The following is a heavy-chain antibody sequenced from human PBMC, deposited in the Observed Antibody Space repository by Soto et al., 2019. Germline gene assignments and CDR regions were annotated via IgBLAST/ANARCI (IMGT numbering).Heavy chain of an antibody. V-gene: IGHV3-48*02. CDR3: ARETPNTRHYGMDV. CDR2: MSSSSSTI. Sequence: EVQLVESGGGLVQPGGSLRLSCAASGFTFSSYSMNWVRQAPGKGLEWVSYMSSSSSTIYYADSVKGRFTISRDNAKNSLYLQMNSLRDEDTAVYYWARETPNTRHYGMDVWGQGTTVTVSS. J-gene: IGHJ6*02. CDR1: GFTFSSYS.